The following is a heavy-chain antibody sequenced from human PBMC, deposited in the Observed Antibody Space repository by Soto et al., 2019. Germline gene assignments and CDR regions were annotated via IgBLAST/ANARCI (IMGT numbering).Heavy chain of an antibody. V-gene: IGHV4-34*01. CDR3: ARDPGYSSGWFDY. J-gene: IGHJ5*01. CDR2: INHSGST. Sequence: QVQLQQWGAGLLKPSETLSLTCAVYGGSFSGYYWSWIRQPPGKGLECIGEINHSGSTNYNPSLKSRVTISVDTSKNQFSLKLSSVTAADTAVYYWARDPGYSSGWFDYWGQGTLVTVSS. D-gene: IGHD6-19*01. CDR1: GGSFSGYY.